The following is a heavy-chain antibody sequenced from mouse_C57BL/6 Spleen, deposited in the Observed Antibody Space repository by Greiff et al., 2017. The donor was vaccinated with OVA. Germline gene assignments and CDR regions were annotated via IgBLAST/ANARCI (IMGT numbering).Heavy chain of an antibody. CDR2: IYPGDGDT. D-gene: IGHD2-13*01. V-gene: IGHV1-82*01. Sequence: QVQLQQSGPELVKPGASVKISCKASGYAFSSYWMYWVKQRPGKGLEWIGRIYPGDGDTNYNGKFKGKATLTADKSSSTVYMQLSSLTSEDSAVYFCARGDYSYAMDYWGQGTSVTVSS. CDR1: GYAFSSYW. CDR3: ARGDYSYAMDY. J-gene: IGHJ4*01.